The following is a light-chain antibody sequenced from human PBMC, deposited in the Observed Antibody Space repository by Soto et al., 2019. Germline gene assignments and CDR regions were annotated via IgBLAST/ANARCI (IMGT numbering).Light chain of an antibody. CDR2: GVT. Sequence: QSVLTQPASVSGSPGQSITISCSGTTNDVGGYNYVSWYQQHPGKAPKLLIYGVTDRPSGVSSRFSGSKSGNAASLTISGLQAEDEGDYYCSSYTDSSNYVFGTGTKLTVL. V-gene: IGLV2-14*03. J-gene: IGLJ1*01. CDR1: TNDVGGYNY. CDR3: SSYTDSSNYV.